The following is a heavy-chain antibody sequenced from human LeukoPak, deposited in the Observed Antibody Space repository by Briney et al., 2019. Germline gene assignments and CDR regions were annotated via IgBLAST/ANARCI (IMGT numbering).Heavy chain of an antibody. CDR1: GGSILDSTYY. CDR3: APGHFDYL. V-gene: IGHV4-39*07. D-gene: IGHD3-9*01. Sequence: PSETLSLTCTVSGGSILDSTYYWAWIRQPPGKGLEWIGEINHSGSTNYNPSLKSRVTISVDTSKNQFSLKLSSVTAADTAVYYCAPGHFDYLWGQGTLVTVSS. CDR2: INHSGST. J-gene: IGHJ5*02.